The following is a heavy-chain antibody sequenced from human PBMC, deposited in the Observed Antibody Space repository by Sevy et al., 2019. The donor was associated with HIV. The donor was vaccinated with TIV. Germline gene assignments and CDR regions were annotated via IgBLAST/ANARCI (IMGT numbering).Heavy chain of an antibody. CDR2: ISYDGSSK. V-gene: IGHV3-30*18. J-gene: IGHJ4*02. CDR3: VKGGVTWELLDY. CDR1: GFIFSSYG. Sequence: GGSLRLSCAASGFIFSSYGMHWVRQAPGKGLEWVTIISYDGSSKYYADSVKGRFTISRDNSENILYLQMNSLRTDDTAVYYCVKGGVTWELLDYWGLGTLVTVSS. D-gene: IGHD1-26*01.